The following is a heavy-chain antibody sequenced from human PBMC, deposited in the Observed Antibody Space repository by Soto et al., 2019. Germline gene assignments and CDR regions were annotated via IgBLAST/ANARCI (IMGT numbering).Heavy chain of an antibody. CDR2: ISSSSSTI. J-gene: IGHJ6*03. CDR1: GFTFSSYS. Sequence: GGSLRLSCAASGFTFSSYSMNWVRQAPGKGLEWVSYISSSSSTIYYADSVKGRFTISRDNAKNSLYLQMNSLRAEDTAVYYCARRVDTAMVSHYYYYMDVWGKGTTVTVSS. V-gene: IGHV3-48*01. D-gene: IGHD5-18*01. CDR3: ARRVDTAMVSHYYYYMDV.